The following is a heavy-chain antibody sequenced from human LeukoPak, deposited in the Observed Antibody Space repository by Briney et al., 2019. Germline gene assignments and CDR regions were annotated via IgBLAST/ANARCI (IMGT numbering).Heavy chain of an antibody. CDR2: IIPIFGTA. V-gene: IGHV1-69*13. D-gene: IGHD6-6*01. Sequence: GASVTVSCKASGGTFSSYAISWVRQAPGQGLEWMGGIIPIFGTANYAQKFQGRVTITADESTSTAYMEPSSLRSEDTAVYYCARDQGRIAARATFFDYWGQGTLVTVSS. CDR3: ARDQGRIAARATFFDY. J-gene: IGHJ4*02. CDR1: GGTFSSYA.